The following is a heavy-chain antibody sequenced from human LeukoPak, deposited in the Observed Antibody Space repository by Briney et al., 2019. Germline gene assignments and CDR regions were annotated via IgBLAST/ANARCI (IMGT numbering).Heavy chain of an antibody. CDR1: GFTFSDYE. J-gene: IGHJ5*02. V-gene: IGHV3-30*03. Sequence: TGRSLKLSCAASGFTFSDYEMHWLRQAPGKGLEWVAVISRDSKKIQYAESVEGRFTTSRDNSNGTLFLQMNSRRTEDTVVYYCAMLGSRPEFDAWGQGTLVTVSS. CDR2: ISRDSKKI. D-gene: IGHD3-10*01. CDR3: AMLGSRPEFDA.